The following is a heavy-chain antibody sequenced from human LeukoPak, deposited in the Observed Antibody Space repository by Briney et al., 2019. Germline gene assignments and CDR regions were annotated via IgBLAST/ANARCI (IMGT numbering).Heavy chain of an antibody. CDR2: VRQYGLDK. D-gene: IGHD6-13*01. CDR1: GFSVSDFW. Sequence: GGSLRLSCVGSGFSVSDFWMAWVRQAPGMGLEWVANVRQYGLDKYFVDYADSVKGRFTISRDNSKNTLYLQMNSLRIEDTAVYHCRISAVVHLGNWGQGTLVTVSS. CDR3: RISAVVHLGN. V-gene: IGHV3-7*01. J-gene: IGHJ4*02.